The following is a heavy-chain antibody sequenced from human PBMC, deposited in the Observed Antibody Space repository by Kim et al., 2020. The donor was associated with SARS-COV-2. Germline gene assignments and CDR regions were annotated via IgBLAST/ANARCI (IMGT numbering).Heavy chain of an antibody. CDR1: GFTFSSYA. Sequence: GGSLRLSCAASGFTFSSYAMSWVRQAPGKGLEWVSAISGSGGSTYYADSVKGRFTISRDNSKNTLYLQMNSLRAEDTAVYYCANSRIADFWSGYYNVYYYYGMDVWGQGTTVTVSS. V-gene: IGHV3-23*01. CDR2: ISGSGGST. J-gene: IGHJ6*02. CDR3: ANSRIADFWSGYYNVYYYYGMDV. D-gene: IGHD3-3*01.